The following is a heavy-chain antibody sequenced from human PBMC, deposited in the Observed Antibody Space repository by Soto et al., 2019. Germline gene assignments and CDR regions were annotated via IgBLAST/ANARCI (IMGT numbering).Heavy chain of an antibody. J-gene: IGHJ6*02. CDR3: ARALIGIQGMDV. D-gene: IGHD3-3*02. CDR2: ISGPGGST. Sequence: EVPLLESGGGLVQPGGSLRLSCVASGFTFNTYAMNWVRQAPGKGLEWVSAISGPGGSTYYADSLKGRFTISRDNSRDTLYLQMNSLRAEDTAVYYSARALIGIQGMDVWGQGTTVTVSS. CDR1: GFTFNTYA. V-gene: IGHV3-23*01.